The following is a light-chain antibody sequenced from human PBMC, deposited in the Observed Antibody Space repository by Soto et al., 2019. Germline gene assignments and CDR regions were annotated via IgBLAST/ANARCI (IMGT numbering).Light chain of an antibody. CDR1: QSIRSW. CDR3: QQYNSYRWT. CDR2: KAS. V-gene: IGKV1-5*03. J-gene: IGKJ1*01. Sequence: DIQMTQSPSILSASVGDRVTITCRASQSIRSWLAWYQQKPGKAPKLLIYKASSLESGVPSRFSGSGSGTEFTLTISSLQPDDFATYYCQQYNSYRWTFGLGTKVDIK.